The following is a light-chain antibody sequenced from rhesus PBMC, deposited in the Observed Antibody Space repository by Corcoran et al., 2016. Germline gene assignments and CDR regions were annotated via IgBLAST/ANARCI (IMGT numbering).Light chain of an antibody. Sequence: DIQMTQSPSSLSASVGDTVTITCRASQGISNDLNWFQQKTGKAHTLLIYAASSLESGVPTRLSGSGSWTDFTLTLSSLQPADVATCYCRHGFGTPLTFGGGTKVEIK. J-gene: IGKJ4*01. CDR2: AAS. V-gene: IGKV1-28*02. CDR3: RHGFGTPLT. CDR1: QGISND.